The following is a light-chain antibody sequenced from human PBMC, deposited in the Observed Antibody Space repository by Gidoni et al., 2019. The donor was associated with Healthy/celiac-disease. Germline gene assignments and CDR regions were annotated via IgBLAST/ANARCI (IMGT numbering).Light chain of an antibody. V-gene: IGKV4-1*01. Sequence: DIVMTQSPDSLAVSLGERATINCKSSQSVLYSSNNKNYLAWYQQKTGQPPKLLIYWASTRESGVPDRFSGSGSGTDFTLTISSLQAEDVAVYYCQQYYSTLLITFGQGTRLEIK. CDR1: QSVLYSSNNKNY. J-gene: IGKJ5*01. CDR2: WAS. CDR3: QQYYSTLLIT.